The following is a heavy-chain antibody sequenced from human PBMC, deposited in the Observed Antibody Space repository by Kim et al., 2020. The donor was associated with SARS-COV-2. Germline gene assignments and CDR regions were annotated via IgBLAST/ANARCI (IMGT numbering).Heavy chain of an antibody. CDR3: ARHRSSGWLSEGDFDY. J-gene: IGHJ4*02. CDR1: GGSISSRSYY. D-gene: IGHD6-19*01. Sequence: SETLSLTCTVSGGSISSRSYYWGWIRQPPGKGLEWIGSIYYSVSTYYNPSLKCRVTISVDTSKNQFSLKLSSVTAADTAVYYCARHRSSGWLSEGDFDYWGQGTLVTVSS. V-gene: IGHV4-39*01. CDR2: IYYSVST.